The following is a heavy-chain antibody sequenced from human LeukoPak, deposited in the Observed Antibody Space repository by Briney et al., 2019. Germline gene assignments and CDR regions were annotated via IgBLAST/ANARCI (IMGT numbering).Heavy chain of an antibody. CDR1: GYTFTVYY. D-gene: IGHD2-21*02. CDR3: ARSEKAYCGGVCDNYHMDV. J-gene: IGHJ6*03. CDR2: INPNSGGT. V-gene: IGHV1-2*02. Sequence: ASVKVSCKASGYTFTVYYMHWVRQAPGQGLEWMGWINPNSGGTNYAQKFQGRVTMTRDTSISTAYMELSRLRSDDTAVYYCARSEKAYCGGVCDNYHMDVWGKGTTVTVSS.